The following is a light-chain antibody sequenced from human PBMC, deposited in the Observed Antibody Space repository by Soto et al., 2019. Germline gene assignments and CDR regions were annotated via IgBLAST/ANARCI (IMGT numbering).Light chain of an antibody. CDR2: DAS. V-gene: IGKV1-5*01. CDR1: QSISSW. CDR3: PQLNTYPIS. Sequence: DIPMTQAPSTLSAAIGYKVTITCLASQSISSWLAWYQQKPGKAPKLLIYDASSLESGVPSRFSGSGSGTDFTLTISILQPEDFATYQCPQLNTYPISSGQGPRPAIK. J-gene: IGKJ5*01.